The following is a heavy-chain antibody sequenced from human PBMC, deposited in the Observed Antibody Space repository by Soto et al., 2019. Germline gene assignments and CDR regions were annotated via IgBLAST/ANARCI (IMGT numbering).Heavy chain of an antibody. CDR1: GFSLSTSGVG. CDR2: IYWDDDK. V-gene: IGHV2-5*02. J-gene: IGHJ4*02. CDR3: AHRLAATGLFDY. Sequence: QITLKESGPTLVKPTQTLTLTCTFSGFSLSTSGVGVGWIRQPPGKALEWLALIYWDDDKRYSPSLKSRLTIPKDTSKNQVVLTMTNMDPVYTATYYCAHRLAATGLFDYWGQGTLVTVSS. D-gene: IGHD6-13*01.